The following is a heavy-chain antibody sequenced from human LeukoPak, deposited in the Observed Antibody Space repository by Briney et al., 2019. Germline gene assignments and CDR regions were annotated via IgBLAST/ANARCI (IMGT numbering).Heavy chain of an antibody. V-gene: IGHV3-23*01. CDR3: ARLISTSSSRFSDY. CDR1: GFTVRNNY. Sequence: GGSLRLSCAASGFTVRNNYMSWVRQAPGKGLEWVSAISISGENTYYADSVKGRFTISRDTSRNTLYLQMHSLRAEDTAVYYCARLISTSSSRFSDYWGQGTLVTVSS. J-gene: IGHJ4*02. CDR2: ISISGENT. D-gene: IGHD6-6*01.